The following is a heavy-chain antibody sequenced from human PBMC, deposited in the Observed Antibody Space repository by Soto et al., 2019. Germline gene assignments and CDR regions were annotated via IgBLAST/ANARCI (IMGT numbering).Heavy chain of an antibody. J-gene: IGHJ4*02. V-gene: IGHV3-23*01. CDR2: ISGSGGST. Sequence: GGSLRLSCAASGFTFSSYAMSWVRQAPGKGLEWVSTISGSGGSTYYADSAKGRFTISRDNSKNTLYLQMNSLRAEDTAVYYCAKGTYSSSSGFDYWGQGTLVTVSS. CDR3: AKGTYSSSSGFDY. D-gene: IGHD6-6*01. CDR1: GFTFSSYA.